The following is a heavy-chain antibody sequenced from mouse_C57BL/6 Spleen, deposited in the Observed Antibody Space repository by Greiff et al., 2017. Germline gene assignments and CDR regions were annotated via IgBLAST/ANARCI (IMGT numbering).Heavy chain of an antibody. Sequence: VQLQQPGAELVKPGASVKMSCKASGYTFTSYWITWVKQRPGQGLEWIGDIYPGSGSTNYNEKFKSKATLTVDTSSSTAYMQLSSLTSEDSAVYYCARGGPYYYGSHWYFDVWGTGTTVTVSS. D-gene: IGHD1-1*01. V-gene: IGHV1-55*01. CDR2: IYPGSGST. CDR1: GYTFTSYW. J-gene: IGHJ1*03. CDR3: ARGGPYYYGSHWYFDV.